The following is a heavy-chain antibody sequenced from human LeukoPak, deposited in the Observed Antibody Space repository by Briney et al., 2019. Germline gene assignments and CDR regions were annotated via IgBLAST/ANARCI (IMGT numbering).Heavy chain of an antibody. Sequence: GGSLRLSCAASGFTFSSYAMSWVRQAPGKGLVWVSRINPDGSYTSYADSVKGRFTISRDNAKNTLYLQMNTLRVEDTAVYYCTRDLMDYDVSTGLHHYYMDVWGQGTTVTVSS. CDR3: TRDLMDYDVSTGLHHYYMDV. D-gene: IGHD3-9*01. V-gene: IGHV3-74*01. CDR1: GFTFSSYA. J-gene: IGHJ6*02. CDR2: INPDGSYT.